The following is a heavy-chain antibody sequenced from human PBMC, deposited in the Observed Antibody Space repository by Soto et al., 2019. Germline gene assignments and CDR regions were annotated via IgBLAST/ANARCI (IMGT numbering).Heavy chain of an antibody. CDR2: ISYDGSNK. CDR1: GFTFSSYA. CDR3: ARNLPIGELPYYYYGMDV. Sequence: QVQLVESGGGVVQPGRSLRLSCAASGFTFSSYAMHWVRQAPGKGLEWVAVISYDGSNKYYADSVKGRFTISRDNSKNTLYLQMNSLRAEDTAVYCCARNLPIGELPYYYYGMDVWGQGTTVTVSS. J-gene: IGHJ6*02. D-gene: IGHD3-10*01. V-gene: IGHV3-30-3*01.